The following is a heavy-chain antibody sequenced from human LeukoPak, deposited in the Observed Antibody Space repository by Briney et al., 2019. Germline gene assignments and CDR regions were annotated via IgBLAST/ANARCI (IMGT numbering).Heavy chain of an antibody. Sequence: GESLKISCKGSGYTFTTYWIGWVHQMPGKGLEWMGIIYPGDSDTRYSPSFQGQVTISVDKSIATAYLQWSSLKASDTAMYYCARRLGGNSYGYTIDYWGQGTLVTVSS. CDR1: GYTFTTYW. J-gene: IGHJ4*02. CDR2: IYPGDSDT. V-gene: IGHV5-51*07. CDR3: ARRLGGNSYGYTIDY. D-gene: IGHD5-18*01.